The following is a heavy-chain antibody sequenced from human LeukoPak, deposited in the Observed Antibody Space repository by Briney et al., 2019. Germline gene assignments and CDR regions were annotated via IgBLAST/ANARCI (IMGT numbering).Heavy chain of an antibody. CDR2: IWYDGSNK. CDR3: VRVAVAGNLNNWFDP. V-gene: IGHV3-33*01. D-gene: IGHD6-19*01. J-gene: IGHJ5*02. CDR1: GFTFSNYG. Sequence: PGRPLRLSCAASGFTFSNYGMHWVRQAPGKGLEWVAVIWYDGSNKYYADSVKGRSTISRDNSKNTLYLQMNSLRAEDTAVYYCVRVAVAGNLNNWFDPWGQGTLVTVSS.